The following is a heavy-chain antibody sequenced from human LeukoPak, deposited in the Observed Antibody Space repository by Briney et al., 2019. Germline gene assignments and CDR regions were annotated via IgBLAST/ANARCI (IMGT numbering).Heavy chain of an antibody. D-gene: IGHD1-26*01. CDR3: AREDDTGRYMGDDAFDI. Sequence: GRSLRLSCAASGFTFSDYYMSWVRQAPGKGLEWLSGVSPPGGGTYYADSVKGRFTISRDDSKNTLSLQMNSLRVEDTAVYYCAREDDTGRYMGDDAFDIWGQGTMVTVSS. V-gene: IGHV3-23*01. CDR1: GFTFSDYY. CDR2: VSPPGGGT. J-gene: IGHJ3*02.